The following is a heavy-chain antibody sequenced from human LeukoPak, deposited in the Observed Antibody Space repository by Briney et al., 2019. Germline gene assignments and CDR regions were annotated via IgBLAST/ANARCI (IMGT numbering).Heavy chain of an antibody. D-gene: IGHD3-16*01. J-gene: IGHJ4*02. V-gene: IGHV4-61*01. CDR1: GGSVSSGSYY. CDR3: ARQRITFGGVTSIFDY. Sequence: SQTLSLTCSVSGGSVSSGSYYWSWIRQPPGKGLEWIGDIYYSGSTNYNPSLKSRVTISVDTSKNQFSLKLGSVTAADTAVYYCARQRITFGGVTSIFDYWGQGTLVTVSS. CDR2: IYYSGST.